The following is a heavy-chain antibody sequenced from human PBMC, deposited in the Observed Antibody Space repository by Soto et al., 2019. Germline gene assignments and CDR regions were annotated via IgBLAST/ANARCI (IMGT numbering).Heavy chain of an antibody. CDR3: ARGGGVGVAGSAAFDM. J-gene: IGHJ3*02. Sequence: QLHLMQSGAVVKKPGASVTVSCSASGYPVTAYYMHWVRQAPGRGLEWMGGINPATGAAKYTQTFQGRVTMTRDTSTSTAFMELSGLTSEDTAVFYCARGGGVGVAGSAAFDMWGQGTLVTVSS. V-gene: IGHV1-2*02. CDR1: GYPVTAYY. D-gene: IGHD3-3*01. CDR2: INPATGAA.